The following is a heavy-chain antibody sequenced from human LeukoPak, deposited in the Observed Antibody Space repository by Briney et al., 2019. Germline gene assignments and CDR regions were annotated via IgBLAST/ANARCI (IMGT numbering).Heavy chain of an antibody. D-gene: IGHD3-10*01. CDR1: GYTFTSYY. J-gene: IGHJ3*02. CDR2: INPSGGST. CDR3: ARGRGPLVRGPDAFDI. Sequence: ASVKVSCKASGYTFTSYYMHWVRQAPGQGLEWMGIINPSGGSTSYAQKFQGRVTMTRDTSTSTVYMELSSLRSEDTAVYYCARGRGPLVRGPDAFDIWGQGTMVTVSS. V-gene: IGHV1-46*01.